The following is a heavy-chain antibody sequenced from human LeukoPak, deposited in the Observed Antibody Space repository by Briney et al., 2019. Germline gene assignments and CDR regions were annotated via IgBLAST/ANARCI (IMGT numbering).Heavy chain of an antibody. J-gene: IGHJ5*02. Sequence: ASVKVSCKASGYTSTSYGISWVRQAPGQGLEWMGWISAYNGNTNYAQKLQGRVTMTTDTSTSTAYMELRSLRSDDTAVYYCARDTDTSSHYGCFDPWGQGTLVTVSS. V-gene: IGHV1-18*01. CDR1: GYTSTSYG. CDR2: ISAYNGNT. D-gene: IGHD2-2*01. CDR3: ARDTDTSSHYGCFDP.